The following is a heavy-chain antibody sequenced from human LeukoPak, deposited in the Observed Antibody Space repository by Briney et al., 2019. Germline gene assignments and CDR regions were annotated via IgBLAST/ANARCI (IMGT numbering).Heavy chain of an antibody. V-gene: IGHV5-51*01. CDR2: IYPGDSDT. Sequence: GESLKISCKGSGYSFTSYWIGWVRQMPGKGLEWMGIIYPGDSDTRYSPSFQGQVTISADKSISTAYLQWSSLKASDTAMYYCARRGSPVTILGNWSDPWGQGTLVTVSS. CDR3: ARRGSPVTILGNWSDP. D-gene: IGHD4-17*01. J-gene: IGHJ5*02. CDR1: GYSFTSYW.